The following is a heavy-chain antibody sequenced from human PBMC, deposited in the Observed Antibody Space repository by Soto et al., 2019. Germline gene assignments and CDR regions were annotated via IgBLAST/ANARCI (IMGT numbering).Heavy chain of an antibody. CDR2: IYSNGNT. CDR1: GDSIRSYY. V-gene: IGHV4-59*01. D-gene: IGHD3-10*01. Sequence: SETLSLTCAVSGDSIRSYYWTWVRQPPGKGLEWIGYIYSNGNTKYNPSLKSRVTISVDTPKNQFSLKVGSVNAADTAVYYCERLYSVSVRPLMDXWGQGTMVTVS. CDR3: ERLYSVSVRPLMDX. J-gene: IGHJ6*02.